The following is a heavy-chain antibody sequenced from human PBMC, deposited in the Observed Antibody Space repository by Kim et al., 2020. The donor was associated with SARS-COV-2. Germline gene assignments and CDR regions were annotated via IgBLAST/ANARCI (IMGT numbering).Heavy chain of an antibody. Sequence: VKVSCKASGGTFSSYAISWVRQAPGQGLEWMGRIIPILGIANYAQKFQGRVTITAVKSTSTAYMELSSLRSEDTAVYYCASAWGGYNSEDAFDIWGQGTMVTVSS. J-gene: IGHJ3*02. CDR2: IIPILGIA. CDR3: ASAWGGYNSEDAFDI. CDR1: GGTFSSYA. D-gene: IGHD5-12*01. V-gene: IGHV1-69*10.